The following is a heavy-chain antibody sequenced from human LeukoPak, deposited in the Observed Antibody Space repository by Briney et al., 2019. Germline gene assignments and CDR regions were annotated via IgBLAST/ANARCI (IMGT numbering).Heavy chain of an antibody. D-gene: IGHD6-19*01. CDR2: IYHSGST. J-gene: IGHJ4*02. CDR1: GGSISNSNW. CDR3: AREVAVAGTNYFDY. V-gene: IGHV4-4*02. Sequence: PSETLSLTCAVSGGSISNSNWWSWVRQPPGKGLEWIGEIYHSGSTNYNPSLKSRVTISVDKSKNQFSLKLSSVTAADTAMYYCAREVAVAGTNYFDYWGQGTLVTVSS.